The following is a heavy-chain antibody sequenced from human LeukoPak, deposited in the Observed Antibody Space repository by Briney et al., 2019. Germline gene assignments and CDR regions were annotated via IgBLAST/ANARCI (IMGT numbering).Heavy chain of an antibody. CDR2: ITADGGGT. V-gene: IGHV3-23*01. Sequence: GGSLRLSCAASGFSFGSSVMSWVRQAPGKGLEWVSAITADGGGTNHADPVKGRFTISRDNSKNTLYLQMNSLRAEDTAVYYCAKDRDHGAFDPWGQGTLVTVSS. CDR3: AKDRDHGAFDP. D-gene: IGHD1-14*01. J-gene: IGHJ5*02. CDR1: GFSFGSSV.